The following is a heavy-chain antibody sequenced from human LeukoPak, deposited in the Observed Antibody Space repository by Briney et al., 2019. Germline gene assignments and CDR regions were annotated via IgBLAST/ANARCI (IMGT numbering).Heavy chain of an antibody. J-gene: IGHJ4*02. Sequence: PGGSLRLSCTVSGFTVSSNSMSWVRQAPGKGLEWVSFIYSDNTHYSDSVKGRFTISRDNAKNSLYLQMNSLRAEDTAVYYCARGESGSYGYWGQGTLVTVSS. V-gene: IGHV3-53*01. CDR2: IYSDNT. CDR1: GFTVSSNS. CDR3: ARGESGSYGY. D-gene: IGHD1-26*01.